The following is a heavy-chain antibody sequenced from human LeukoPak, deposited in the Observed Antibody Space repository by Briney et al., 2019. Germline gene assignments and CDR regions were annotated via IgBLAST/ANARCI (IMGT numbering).Heavy chain of an antibody. CDR2: INHSGST. CDR1: GGSFSGYY. J-gene: IGHJ3*02. V-gene: IGHV4-34*01. CDR3: ARGPRYYYDSSGYYLYAFDI. D-gene: IGHD3-22*01. Sequence: ASETLSLTCAVYGGSFSGYYWSWIRQPPGKGLEWIGEINHSGSTNYNPSLKSRVTMSVDTSKNQFSLKLSSVTAADTAVYYCARGPRYYYDSSGYYLYAFDIWGQGTMVAVSS.